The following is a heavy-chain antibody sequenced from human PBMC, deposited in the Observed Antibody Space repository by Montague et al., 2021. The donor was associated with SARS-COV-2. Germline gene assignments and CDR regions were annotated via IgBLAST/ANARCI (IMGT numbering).Heavy chain of an antibody. V-gene: IGHV4-61*02. CDR3: ARAHSGSWAHLDN. CDR2: IYTSGTT. D-gene: IGHD5-12*01. J-gene: IGHJ4*02. CDR1: GGSISSGSYY. Sequence: TLSLTCTVSGGSISSGSYYWSWIRQPAGKGLEWIGRIYTSGTTDYSFSLESRVTISVDTSKNQFSLKLTSVTAADTAVYYCARAHSGSWAHLDNWGQVSLVTVSS.